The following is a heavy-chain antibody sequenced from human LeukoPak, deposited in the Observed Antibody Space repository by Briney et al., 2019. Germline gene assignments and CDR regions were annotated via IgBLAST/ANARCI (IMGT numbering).Heavy chain of an antibody. CDR1: GYSFTSYW. CDR2: IYPGDSDI. D-gene: IGHD4-23*01. J-gene: IGHJ3*02. Sequence: GESLKISCKGSGYSFTSYWIGWVRQMPGKGLEWMGIIYPGDSDIRYSPSFQGQVTISADKSISTAYLQWSSLKASDTAMYYCARPPRSSFYDYGGNNYAFDIWGQGTMVTVSS. V-gene: IGHV5-51*01. CDR3: ARPPRSSFYDYGGNNYAFDI.